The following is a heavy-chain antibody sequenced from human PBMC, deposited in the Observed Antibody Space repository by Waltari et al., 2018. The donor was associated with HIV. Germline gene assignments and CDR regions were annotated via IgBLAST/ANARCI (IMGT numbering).Heavy chain of an antibody. V-gene: IGHV1-2*04. D-gene: IGHD3-9*01. CDR3: AREYYDILTGYLVLFDY. Sequence: QVQLVQSGAEVKKPGASVKVSCKASGYTFTGYYMHWVRQAPGQGLEWMGWINPNSGGTNYAQKFQGWVTMTRDTSISTAYMELSRLRSDDTAVYYCAREYYDILTGYLVLFDYWGQGTLVTVSS. CDR1: GYTFTGYY. J-gene: IGHJ4*02. CDR2: INPNSGGT.